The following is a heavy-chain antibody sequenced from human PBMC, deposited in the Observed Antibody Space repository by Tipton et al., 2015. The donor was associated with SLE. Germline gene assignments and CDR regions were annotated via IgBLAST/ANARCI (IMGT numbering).Heavy chain of an antibody. CDR2: ISWNSDNI. CDR3: ASSLLLNYFDY. Sequence: SLRLSCAASGFTFDDYAMHWVRQPPGKGLEWVSGISWNSDNIAYADSVKGRFTVSRDNSKNTLYLQMNSLRAEDTAVYYCASSLLLNYFDYWGQGTLVTVSS. J-gene: IGHJ4*02. D-gene: IGHD2-21*01. V-gene: IGHV3-9*01. CDR1: GFTFDDYA.